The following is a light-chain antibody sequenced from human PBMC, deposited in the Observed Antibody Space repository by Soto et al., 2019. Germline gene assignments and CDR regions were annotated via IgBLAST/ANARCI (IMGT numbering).Light chain of an antibody. CDR2: EVS. J-gene: IGLJ2*01. CDR1: SSDVGGYNY. Sequence: QSALTQPPSASGSPGQSVTISCTGTSSDVGGYNYVSWYQQHPGKAPKLMIYEVSKRPSGVPDRFSGSKSGNTASLTVSGLQAEDEADYYCRSYSGSNHVVFGGGTKLTVL. V-gene: IGLV2-8*01. CDR3: RSYSGSNHVV.